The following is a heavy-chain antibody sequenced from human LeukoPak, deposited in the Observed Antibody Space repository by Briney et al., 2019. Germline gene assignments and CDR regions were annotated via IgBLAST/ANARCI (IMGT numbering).Heavy chain of an antibody. V-gene: IGHV3-48*03. Sequence: PGGSLRLSCEASGFTFSSYEMNWVRQAPGKGPEWVSYISGSGSTIYYADSVKGRFTISRDNAKNSLFLQMNSLRAEDTAIYYCARDQSGYCGSSTCYAGEFDYWGQGTLVTVSS. CDR2: ISGSGSTI. J-gene: IGHJ4*02. CDR1: GFTFSSYE. D-gene: IGHD2-2*01. CDR3: ARDQSGYCGSSTCYAGEFDY.